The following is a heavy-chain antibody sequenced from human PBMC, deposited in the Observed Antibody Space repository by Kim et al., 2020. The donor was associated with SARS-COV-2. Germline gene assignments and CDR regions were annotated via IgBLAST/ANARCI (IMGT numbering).Heavy chain of an antibody. CDR3: AREGHKDTVMATPFDY. V-gene: IGHV1-69*13. Sequence: SVKVSCKASGGTFSSYAISWVRQAPGQGLEWMGGIIPIFGTANYAQKFHGRITITADESTRTAYMELRSLRSEDTAVYYCAREGHKDTVMATPFDYWGQGTLVTVSS. CDR1: GGTFSSYA. CDR2: IIPIFGTA. D-gene: IGHD5-18*01. J-gene: IGHJ4*02.